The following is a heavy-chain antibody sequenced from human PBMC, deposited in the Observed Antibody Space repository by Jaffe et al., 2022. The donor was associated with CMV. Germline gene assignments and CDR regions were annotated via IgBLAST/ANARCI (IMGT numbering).Heavy chain of an antibody. CDR3: AREAPYCSGGSCLDY. V-gene: IGHV4-59*01. J-gene: IGHJ4*02. CDR2: IYYSGST. Sequence: QVQLQESGPGLVKPSETLSLTCTVSGGSISSYYWSWIRQPPGKGLEWIGYIYYSGSTNYNPSLKSRVTISVDTSKNQFSLKLSSVTAADTAVYYCAREAPYCSGGSCLDYWGQGTLVTVSS. CDR1: GGSISSYY. D-gene: IGHD2-15*01.